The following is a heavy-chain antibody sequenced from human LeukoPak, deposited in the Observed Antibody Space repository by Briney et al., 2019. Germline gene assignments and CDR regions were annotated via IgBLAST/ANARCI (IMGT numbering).Heavy chain of an antibody. Sequence: GGSLRLSCAASGFIFSSAWMSWVRQAPGKGLEWVSSISSSSSYIYYADSVKGRFTISRDNAKNSLYLQMNSLRAEDTAVYYCARDQPESWGYDYMDVWGKGTTVTVSS. CDR3: ARDQPESWGYDYMDV. CDR1: GFIFSSAW. J-gene: IGHJ6*03. V-gene: IGHV3-21*01. D-gene: IGHD7-27*01. CDR2: ISSSSSYI.